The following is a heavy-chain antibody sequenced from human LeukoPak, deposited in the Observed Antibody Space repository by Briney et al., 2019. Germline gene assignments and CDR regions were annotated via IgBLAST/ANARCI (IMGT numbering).Heavy chain of an antibody. J-gene: IGHJ6*02. CDR1: GFTFSSYS. CDR2: ISSSSSYI. D-gene: IGHD2/OR15-2a*01. CDR3: ARDPSTRYYYYGMDV. Sequence: GGSLRLSCAASGFTFSSYSMNWVRQAPGKGLEWVSSISSSSSYIYYADSVKGRFTISRDNAKNSLYLQMNSLRAEDTAVYYCARDPSTRYYYYGMDVWGQGTTVTVSS. V-gene: IGHV3-21*01.